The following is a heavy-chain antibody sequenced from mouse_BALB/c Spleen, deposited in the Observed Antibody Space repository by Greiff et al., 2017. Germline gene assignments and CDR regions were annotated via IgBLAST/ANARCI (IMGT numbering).Heavy chain of an antibody. D-gene: IGHD2-12*01. CDR1: GFTFTDYY. J-gene: IGHJ4*01. CDR2: IRNKANGYTT. Sequence: EVKLMESGGGLVQPGGSLRLSCATSGFTFTDYYMSWVRQPPGKALEWLGFIRNKANGYTTEYSASVKGRFTISRDNSQSILYLQMNTLRAEDSATYYCASYDGAMDYWGQGTSVTVSS. V-gene: IGHV7-3*02. CDR3: ASYDGAMDY.